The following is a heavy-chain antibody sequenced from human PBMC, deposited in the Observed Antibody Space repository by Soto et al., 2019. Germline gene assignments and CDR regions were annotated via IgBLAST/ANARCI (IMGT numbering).Heavy chain of an antibody. D-gene: IGHD5-18*01. J-gene: IGHJ4*02. V-gene: IGHV5-51*01. CDR2: IYPGDSDT. CDR3: ARHVGSGYNYGSFDY. CDR1: GYSFTSYW. Sequence: EVQLVQSGAEVRKPGESLKISCKGSGYSFTSYWIAWVRQMPGKGLAWMGIIYPGDSDTRYSPSFQGQVIISADRSISTAYLQWNSLKASDTAMYYCARHVGSGYNYGSFDYWGQGTLVTVSS.